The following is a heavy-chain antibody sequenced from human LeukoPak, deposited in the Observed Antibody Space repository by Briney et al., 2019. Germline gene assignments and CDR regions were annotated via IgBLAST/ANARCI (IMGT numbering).Heavy chain of an antibody. CDR1: GFTFSSYA. V-gene: IGHV3-23*01. CDR2: ISGSGGST. Sequence: GGSLRLSCAASGFTFSSYAMSWVRQAPGKGLEWVSAISGSGGSTYYADSVKGRFTISRDNSKNTLYLQMNSLRAEDTAVYYCARGYDGYSYGNFDYWGQGTLVTVSS. CDR3: ARGYDGYSYGNFDY. J-gene: IGHJ4*02. D-gene: IGHD5-18*01.